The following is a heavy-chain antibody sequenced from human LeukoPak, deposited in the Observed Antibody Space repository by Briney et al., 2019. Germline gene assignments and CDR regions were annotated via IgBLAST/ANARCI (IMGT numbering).Heavy chain of an antibody. CDR3: ARAVAGTSYCGMDV. V-gene: IGHV6-1*01. CDR2: TYYRSKWYN. D-gene: IGHD6-19*01. J-gene: IGHJ6*02. Sequence: SQTLSLTCAISGDSVSSKSAAWNWIRQSPSRGLEWLGRTYYRSKWYNDYAVSVKSRMNINPDTSKNQFSLQLNSVTPEDTAVYYCARAVAGTSYCGMDVWGQGTTVTVSS. CDR1: GDSVSSKSAA.